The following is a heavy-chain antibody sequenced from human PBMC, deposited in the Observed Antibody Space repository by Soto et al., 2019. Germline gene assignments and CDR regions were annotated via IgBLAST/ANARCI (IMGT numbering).Heavy chain of an antibody. CDR2: ISNSGTYT. D-gene: IGHD3-10*01. V-gene: IGHV3-11*06. CDR1: GFTFSDYY. CDR3: VRGRGGD. Sequence: AQMVESGGDLVKTGWSLRLSCAASGFTFSDYYMTWIRQAPGKGLEWISYISNSGTYTNYADSVKGRFTISRDNAKNSLYLRMTGLRAEDTAVYYFVRGRGGDWGQGTLVTVSS. J-gene: IGHJ4*02.